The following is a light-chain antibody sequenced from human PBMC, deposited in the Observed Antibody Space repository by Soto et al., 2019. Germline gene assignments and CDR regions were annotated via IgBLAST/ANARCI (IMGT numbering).Light chain of an antibody. CDR2: GAA. CDR1: QGRRGN. Sequence: EIVMTQSPATLSVSPGERVTLSCRASQGRRGNFAWYQQKPGQAPRLLIYGAAARSTGIPARFSGSGSETEVTLTIRSLKPKDVAVYYCQHYNNRPPITFGQGTRLEIK. J-gene: IGKJ5*01. V-gene: IGKV3-15*01. CDR3: QHYNNRPPIT.